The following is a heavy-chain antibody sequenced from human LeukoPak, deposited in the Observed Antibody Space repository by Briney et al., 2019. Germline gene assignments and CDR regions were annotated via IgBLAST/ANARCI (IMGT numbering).Heavy chain of an antibody. CDR1: GITLSNYG. CDR3: AKRGVVIRVILVGFHKEAYYFDS. D-gene: IGHD3-22*01. V-gene: IGHV3-23*01. J-gene: IGHJ4*02. CDR2: ISGSGGGT. Sequence: PGGSLRLSCAVSGITLSNYGMSWVRQAPGKGLEWVAGISGSGGGTNYADSVKGRFTVCRDNPKNTLYLQMNSLRAEDTAVYFCAKRGVVIRVILVGFHKEAYYFDSWGQGALVTVSS.